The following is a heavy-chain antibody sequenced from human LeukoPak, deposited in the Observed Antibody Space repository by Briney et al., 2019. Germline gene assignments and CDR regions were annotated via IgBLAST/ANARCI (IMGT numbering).Heavy chain of an antibody. CDR1: GGTFSSYT. J-gene: IGHJ4*02. D-gene: IGHD3-3*01. CDR3: AGGRFLEEKDRYYFDY. Sequence: SVKVSCKASGGTFSSYTISWVRQAPGQGLEWMGRIIPILGIANYAQKFQGRVTITADKSTSTAPMELSSLRSEDTAVYYCAGGRFLEEKDRYYFDYWGQGTLVTVSS. V-gene: IGHV1-69*02. CDR2: IIPILGIA.